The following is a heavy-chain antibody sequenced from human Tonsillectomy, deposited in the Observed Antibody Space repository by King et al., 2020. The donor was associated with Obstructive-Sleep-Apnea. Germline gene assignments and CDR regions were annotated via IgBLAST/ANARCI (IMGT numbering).Heavy chain of an antibody. J-gene: IGHJ6*02. CDR1: GFTFSGYW. Sequence: EVPLVESGGGLVQPGGSLRVSCAASGFTFSGYWMHWVRQTPGKGLVWVSRINSDGRSISYADSVKGRFTISRDNAKNTLYLQMNSLRAEDTAVYYCARAQIGEDYYSGMDVWGQGTTVTVSS. D-gene: IGHD1-26*01. CDR2: INSDGRSI. CDR3: ARAQIGEDYYSGMDV. V-gene: IGHV3-74*01.